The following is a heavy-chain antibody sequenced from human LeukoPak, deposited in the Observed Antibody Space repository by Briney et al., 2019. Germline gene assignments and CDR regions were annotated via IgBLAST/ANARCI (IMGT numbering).Heavy chain of an antibody. CDR3: ALILPRNDY. CDR1: GGTFCSYA. V-gene: IGHV1-69*13. J-gene: IGHJ4*02. CDR2: IIPIFGTA. Sequence: ASVKVSCKASGGTFCSYAISWVRQAPGQGLEWMGGIIPIFGTANYAQKFQGRVTITADESTSTAYMELTRLRSEDTAVYYCALILPRNDYWGQGTLVTVSS. D-gene: IGHD2-21*01.